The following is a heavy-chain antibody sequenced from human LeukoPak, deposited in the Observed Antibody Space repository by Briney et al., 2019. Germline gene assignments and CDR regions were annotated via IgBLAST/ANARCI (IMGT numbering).Heavy chain of an antibody. CDR1: GFTFDDYA. CDR3: ARVGRYFDWLLYTDY. J-gene: IGHJ4*02. D-gene: IGHD3-9*01. CDR2: ISSSSSYI. Sequence: GGSLRLSCAASGFTFDDYAMHWVRQAPGKGLEWVSSISSSSSYIYYADSVKGRFTISRDNAKNSLYLQMNSLRAEDTAVYYCARVGRYFDWLLYTDYWGQGTLVTVSS. V-gene: IGHV3-21*01.